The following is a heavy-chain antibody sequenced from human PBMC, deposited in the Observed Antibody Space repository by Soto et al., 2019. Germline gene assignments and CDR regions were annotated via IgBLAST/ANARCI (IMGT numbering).Heavy chain of an antibody. CDR1: GGSISSSSYY. CDR2: IYYSGST. V-gene: IGHV4-39*01. Sequence: QLQLQESGPGLVKPSETLSLTCTVSGGSISSSSYYWGWIRQPPGKGLEWIGSIYYSGSTYYNPSLKSRVTISVDTSKNQFSLKLSSVTAADTAVYYCARDYYYGQYFDYWGQGTLVTVSS. J-gene: IGHJ4*02. CDR3: ARDYYYGQYFDY. D-gene: IGHD3-10*01.